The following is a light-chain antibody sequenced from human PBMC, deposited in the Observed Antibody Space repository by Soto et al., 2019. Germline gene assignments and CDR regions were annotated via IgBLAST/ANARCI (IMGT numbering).Light chain of an antibody. V-gene: IGKV3-20*01. Sequence: EIVMMQFPATLSVSPGERVTLSCRASQSVSQSVTTNLAWYQQKPGQAPRLLIYGESNRATGIPDRFSGSGSGTDFTLTISRLEPEDFAVYYCQQYGSSGTFGQGTKVDIK. J-gene: IGKJ1*01. CDR1: QSVSQSVTTN. CDR2: GES. CDR3: QQYGSSGT.